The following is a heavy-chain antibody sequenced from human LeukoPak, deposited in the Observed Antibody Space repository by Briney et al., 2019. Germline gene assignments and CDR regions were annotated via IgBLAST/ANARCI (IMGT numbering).Heavy chain of an antibody. CDR1: GGTFSSKD. J-gene: IGHJ5*01. Sequence: ASVKVSCKASGGTFSSKDITWVRQAPGQGLEWVGGMTPRFGTGNTAQKFQGRVTITADESTSTAYMELSSLRSEDTAVYYCARGNNWYDYWGQGTLVTVSS. CDR2: MTPRFGTG. V-gene: IGHV1-69*13. CDR3: ARGNNWYDY.